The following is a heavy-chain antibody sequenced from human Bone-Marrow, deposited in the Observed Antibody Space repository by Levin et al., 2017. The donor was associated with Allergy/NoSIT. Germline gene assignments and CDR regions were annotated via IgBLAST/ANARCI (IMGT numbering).Heavy chain of an antibody. D-gene: IGHD3-10*01. J-gene: IGHJ4*02. V-gene: IGHV3-33*01. CDR1: GFTFSSYG. CDR3: ARSMVRGVRVLDY. Sequence: GGSLRLSCAASGFTFSSYGMHWVRQAPGKGLEWVAVIWYDGSNKYYADSVKGRFTISRDNSKNTLYLQMNSLRAEDTAVYYCARSMVRGVRVLDYWGQGTLVTVSS. CDR2: IWYDGSNK.